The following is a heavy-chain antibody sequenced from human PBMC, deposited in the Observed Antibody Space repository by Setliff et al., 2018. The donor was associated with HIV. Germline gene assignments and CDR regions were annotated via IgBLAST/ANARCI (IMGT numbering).Heavy chain of an antibody. D-gene: IGHD6-13*01. Sequence: GESLKISCAASGFTFSTYSMNWVRLAPGRGLEWISSISVSGFNIYYADSVKGRFFVSRDDAKNSLFLQMNSLRTEDTAVYFCARVQARYSSSWSFDYWGQGTPVTVSS. CDR2: ISVSGFNI. CDR3: ARVQARYSSSWSFDY. V-gene: IGHV3-21*01. CDR1: GFTFSTYS. J-gene: IGHJ4*02.